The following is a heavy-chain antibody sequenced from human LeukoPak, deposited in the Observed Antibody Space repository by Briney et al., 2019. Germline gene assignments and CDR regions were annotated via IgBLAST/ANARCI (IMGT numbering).Heavy chain of an antibody. CDR2: ISSSSSYI. Sequence: GGSLRLSCAASGFTFSSCSMNWVRQAPGKGLEWVSSISSSSSYIYYADSVKGRFTISRDNAKNSLYLQMNSLRAKDTAVYYCARDLKDRITGTTFDYWGQGTLVTVSS. CDR3: ARDLKDRITGTTFDY. J-gene: IGHJ4*02. V-gene: IGHV3-21*01. D-gene: IGHD1-7*01. CDR1: GFTFSSCS.